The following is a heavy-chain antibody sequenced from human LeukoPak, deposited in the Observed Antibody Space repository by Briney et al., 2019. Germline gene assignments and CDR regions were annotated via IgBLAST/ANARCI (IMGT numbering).Heavy chain of an antibody. V-gene: IGHV3-43D*03. D-gene: IGHD3-10*01. J-gene: IGHJ4*02. Sequence: PGGSLRLSCAASGSKFDDYAMHWVRQAPGKGLEWVSLITWDEGSTYYADSVKGRFTISRDNSKNSLYLQMNSLRPEDTALYYCAKDGSGSGGDYFDYWGQGTLVTVSS. CDR2: ITWDEGST. CDR1: GSKFDDYA. CDR3: AKDGSGSGGDYFDY.